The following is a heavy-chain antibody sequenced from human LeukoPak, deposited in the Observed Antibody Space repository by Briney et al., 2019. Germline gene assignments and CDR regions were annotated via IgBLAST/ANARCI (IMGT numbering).Heavy chain of an antibody. CDR3: AKDVGTAALFVWYFDV. Sequence: GGSLRLSCAAAGFTFRSHGMSWVRQAPGQWLEWVAAISNGGRCAYYADSVRGRLTISRDNSENTLYLQMDSLRAEDTAIYYCAKDVGTAALFVWYFDVWGRGTLVTVSS. V-gene: IGHV3-23*01. CDR1: GFTFRSHG. J-gene: IGHJ2*01. CDR2: ISNGGRCA. D-gene: IGHD6-13*01.